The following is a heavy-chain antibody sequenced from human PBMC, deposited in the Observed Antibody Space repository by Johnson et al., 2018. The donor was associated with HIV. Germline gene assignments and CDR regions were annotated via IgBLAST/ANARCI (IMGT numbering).Heavy chain of an antibody. CDR1: GFTFSSYG. J-gene: IGHJ3*02. Sequence: QVQLVESGGGVVQPGRSLRLSCAASGFTFSSYGMHWVRQAPGKGLEWVAIISYDGSNKYYADSVKGRFTISRDNYKNTLYLQMNSLRVDDTAVYYCAGGPDAFDIWGQGTMVTVSS. V-gene: IGHV3-30*03. CDR2: ISYDGSNK. CDR3: AGGPDAFDI. D-gene: IGHD3-16*01.